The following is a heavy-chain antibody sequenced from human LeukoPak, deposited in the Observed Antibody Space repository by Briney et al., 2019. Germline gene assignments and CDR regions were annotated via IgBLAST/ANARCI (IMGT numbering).Heavy chain of an antibody. Sequence: PSETLSLTCAVSGDSINSLDLWSWVRPPPGKGLEWIGEMYLSGTTHSNPSVKSRVTISIDKSENQFFLNLSSVTAADTAVYYCAGLVGRYSSGLYYYYFDYWGQGTLVTVSS. J-gene: IGHJ4*02. D-gene: IGHD3-22*01. CDR1: GDSINSLDL. V-gene: IGHV4-4*02. CDR3: AGLVGRYSSGLYYYYFDY. CDR2: MYLSGTT.